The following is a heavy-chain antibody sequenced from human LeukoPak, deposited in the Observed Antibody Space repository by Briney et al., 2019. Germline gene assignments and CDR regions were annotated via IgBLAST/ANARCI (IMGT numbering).Heavy chain of an antibody. CDR3: ANSGSYHALGY. V-gene: IGHV3-74*01. D-gene: IGHD1-26*01. Sequence: GGSLRLSCAASGVTFSSHWMHWVRQAPGEGLRWVSHINRDGSSTSYADSVKGRFTISRDNAKNTLYLQMNSLRVEDTAVYYCANSGSYHALGYGGQGTLVTVSS. CDR1: GVTFSSHW. CDR2: INRDGSST. J-gene: IGHJ4*02.